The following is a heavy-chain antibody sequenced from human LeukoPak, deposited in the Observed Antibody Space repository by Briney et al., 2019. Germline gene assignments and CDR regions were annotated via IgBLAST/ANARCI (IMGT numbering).Heavy chain of an antibody. Sequence: SETLSLTCTVSGGSISSYYWSWIRQPPGKGLEWIGYIYYSGSTNYNPSLKSRVTISVDTSKYQCSLKLSSVTAADTAVYYCARERNYYGSGSRENWFDPSGQGKPVTASS. V-gene: IGHV4-59*01. CDR3: ARERNYYGSGSRENWFDP. CDR2: IYYSGST. J-gene: IGHJ5*02. CDR1: GGSISSYY. D-gene: IGHD3-10*01.